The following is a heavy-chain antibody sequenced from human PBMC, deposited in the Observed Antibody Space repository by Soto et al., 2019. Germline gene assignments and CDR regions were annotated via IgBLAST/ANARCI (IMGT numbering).Heavy chain of an antibody. J-gene: IGHJ3*02. CDR2: IKSKTDGGTT. CDR3: TTDHRSYYYGSGSLGGDAFDI. CDR1: GFTFSNAW. V-gene: IGHV3-15*01. Sequence: PGGSLRLSCAASGFTFSNAWMSWVRQAPGKGLEWVGRIKSKTDGGTTDYAAPVKGRFTISRDDSKNTLYLQMNSLKTEDTAVYYCTTDHRSYYYGSGSLGGDAFDIWGQGTMVTV. D-gene: IGHD3-10*01.